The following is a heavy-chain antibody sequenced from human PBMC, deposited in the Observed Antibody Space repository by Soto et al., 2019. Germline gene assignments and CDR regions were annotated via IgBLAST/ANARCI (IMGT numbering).Heavy chain of an antibody. Sequence: GESLKISCKGSGYSFTSYWIGWVCQMPGKGLEWMGIIYPGDSDTRYRPSFQGQVTISADKSISPANLQWSSLKASDTAMYYCARRGYEQQLGITYYYYGMDVWGQGTTVTVSS. CDR1: GYSFTSYW. CDR2: IYPGDSDT. CDR3: ARRGYEQQLGITYYYYGMDV. J-gene: IGHJ6*02. D-gene: IGHD6-13*01. V-gene: IGHV5-51*01.